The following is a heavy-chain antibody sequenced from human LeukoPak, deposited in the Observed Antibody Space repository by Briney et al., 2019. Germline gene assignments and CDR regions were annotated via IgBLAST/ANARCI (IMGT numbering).Heavy chain of an antibody. V-gene: IGHV3-53*01. CDR1: GFTVSSNY. CDR2: IYSGGST. J-gene: IGHJ6*03. CDR3: AKGGGYSSSSRGYYYYMDV. Sequence: PGGSLRLSCAASGFTVSSNYMSWVRQAPGKGLEWVSVIYSGGSTYYADSVKGRFTISRDNSKNTVYLQMNSLRAEDTAIYYCAKGGGYSSSSRGYYYYMDVWGKGTTVTVSS. D-gene: IGHD6-6*01.